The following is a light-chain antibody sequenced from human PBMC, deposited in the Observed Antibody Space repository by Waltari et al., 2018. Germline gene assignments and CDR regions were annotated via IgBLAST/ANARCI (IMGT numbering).Light chain of an antibody. V-gene: IGKV3-20*01. J-gene: IGKJ1*01. CDR3: QPYGSSQT. Sequence: EIVLTQSPGTLSLSPGERATLSCRASQSVSSNYLAWYQQKPGQAPRLLIHGASSRATGIPDRFSGSGSGTDFTLTITRLEPEDFAVYYCQPYGSSQTFGQGTKVEMK. CDR1: QSVSSNY. CDR2: GAS.